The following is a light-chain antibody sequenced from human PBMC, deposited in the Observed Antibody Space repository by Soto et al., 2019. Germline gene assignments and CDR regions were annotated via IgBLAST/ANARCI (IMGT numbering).Light chain of an antibody. CDR1: SSNIGAGYD. CDR2: GNS. J-gene: IGLJ2*01. V-gene: IGLV1-40*01. CDR3: QSYDSSLSRLVV. Sequence: QSVLTQPPSVSGAPGQRVTISCTGSSSNIGAGYDVHWYQQLPGTAPKLLIYGNSNRPSGVPDRFSGSKSGTSASLAITGLQAEDEADYYCQSYDSSLSRLVVFGGGTKVTVL.